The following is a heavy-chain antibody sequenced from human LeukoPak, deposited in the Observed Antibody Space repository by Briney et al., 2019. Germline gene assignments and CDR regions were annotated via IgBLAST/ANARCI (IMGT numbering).Heavy chain of an antibody. CDR3: ARDCSYGYYFDY. CDR2: INPNSGGT. J-gene: IGHJ4*02. Sequence: ASVKVSCKASGYTFTGYYMHWVRQAPGQGLEWMGWINPNSGGTNYAQKFQGRVTLTRDTSISTAYMELSRLRSDDTAVYYCARDCSYGYYFDYWGQGTLVTVSS. D-gene: IGHD5-18*01. CDR1: GYTFTGYY. V-gene: IGHV1-2*02.